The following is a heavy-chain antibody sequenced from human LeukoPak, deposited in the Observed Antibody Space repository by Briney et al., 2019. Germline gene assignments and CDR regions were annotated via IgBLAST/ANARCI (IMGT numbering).Heavy chain of an antibody. J-gene: IGHJ4*02. Sequence: GGSLRLSCAASGFTLRSYSMNWVRQAPGKGLEWVSSISDSDNSMYYANSVKGRFTISRDNTKNSLYLQMNSLRAEDTAVYYCARDRGEEGATLFDYWGQGTLVTVSS. V-gene: IGHV3-21*01. CDR3: ARDRGEEGATLFDY. CDR2: ISDSDNSM. CDR1: GFTLRSYS. D-gene: IGHD1-26*01.